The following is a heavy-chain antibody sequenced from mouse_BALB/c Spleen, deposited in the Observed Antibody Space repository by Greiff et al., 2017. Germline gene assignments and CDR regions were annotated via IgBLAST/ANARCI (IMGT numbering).Heavy chain of an antibody. J-gene: IGHJ4*01. D-gene: IGHD1-2*01. V-gene: IGHV1S81*02. Sequence: VQLQQPGAELVKPGASVKLSCKASGYTFTSYYMYWVKQRPGQGLEWIGGINPSNGGTNFNEKFKSKATLTVDKSSSTAYMQLSSLTSEDSAVYYCTREGTTATGAMDYWGQGTSVTVSS. CDR1: GYTFTSYY. CDR2: INPSNGGT. CDR3: TREGTTATGAMDY.